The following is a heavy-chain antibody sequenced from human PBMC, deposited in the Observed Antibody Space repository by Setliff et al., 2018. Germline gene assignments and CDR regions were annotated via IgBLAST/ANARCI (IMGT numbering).Heavy chain of an antibody. V-gene: IGHV3-30*12. D-gene: IGHD4-4*01. J-gene: IGHJ4*01. Sequence: GGSLRLSCAASGFTFSRYGMHWVRQPPGKGLEWVAVIYYDGSNTHYTDSVKGRFTISRDNSRNTLYLQMKSLRAEDTAIYYCATSTITTYYFDYWGHGTLVTVSS. CDR2: IYYDGSNT. CDR1: GFTFSRYG. CDR3: ATSTITTYYFDY.